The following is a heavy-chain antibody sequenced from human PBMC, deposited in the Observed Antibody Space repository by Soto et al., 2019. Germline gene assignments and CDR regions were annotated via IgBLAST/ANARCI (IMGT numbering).Heavy chain of an antibody. CDR2: ITSDTKTI. J-gene: IGHJ4*02. D-gene: IGHD6-19*01. CDR3: ARSVEGHFDY. CDR1: GFTFSVYS. Sequence: EVQLVESGGDLVQRGGSLRLSCVASGFTFSVYSMNWVRQAPGKGLEWFSYITSDTKTIEYADSVKGRFTISRDNAKNSVYLQMNSLRDEDTAVYYCARSVEGHFDYWGQGTVVTVSS. V-gene: IGHV3-48*02.